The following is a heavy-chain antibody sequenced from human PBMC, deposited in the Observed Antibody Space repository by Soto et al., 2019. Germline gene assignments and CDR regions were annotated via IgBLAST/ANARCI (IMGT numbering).Heavy chain of an antibody. CDR2: IYYSGST. CDR3: VRDGTKTLRDWFDP. Sequence: SETLSLTCTVSGGSISSGGYYWSWSRQNTGKGLEWIGYIYYSGSTYYNPSLKSRVMMSVDTSKKQFSLKLRSVTAADTAVYYCVRDGTKTLRDWFDPWGQGMSVTVSS. V-gene: IGHV4-31*03. J-gene: IGHJ5*02. CDR1: GGSISSGGYY. D-gene: IGHD1-1*01.